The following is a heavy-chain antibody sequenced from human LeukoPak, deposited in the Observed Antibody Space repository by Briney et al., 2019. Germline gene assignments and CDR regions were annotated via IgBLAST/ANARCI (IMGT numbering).Heavy chain of an antibody. J-gene: IGHJ4*02. CDR1: GGSISGYY. D-gene: IGHD3-16*02. CDR3: ARAYNDYVWGSYRYEMYYFDY. CDR2: IYYSGST. V-gene: IGHV4-59*01. Sequence: SETLSLTCTVSGGSISGYYWTWIRQPPGKGLEWIGYIYYSGSTNYNPSLKSRVTISVDTSKNQFSLKLSSVTAADTAVYYCARAYNDYVWGSYRYEMYYFDYWGQGTLVTVSS.